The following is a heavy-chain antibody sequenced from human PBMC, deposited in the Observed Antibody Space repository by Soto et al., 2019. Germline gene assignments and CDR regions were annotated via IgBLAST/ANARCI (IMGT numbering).Heavy chain of an antibody. CDR3: ARGAGHYDSSGYYPYSH. D-gene: IGHD3-22*01. CDR2: ISYDGSNK. CDR1: GFTFSSYA. V-gene: IGHV3-30-3*01. J-gene: IGHJ4*02. Sequence: QVQLVESGGGVVQPGRSLRLSCAASGFTFSSYAMHWVRQAPGKGLEWVAVISYDGSNKYYADSVKGRFTISRDNSKNKLYLQMNSLRAEDTAVYYCARGAGHYDSSGYYPYSHWGQGTLVTVSS.